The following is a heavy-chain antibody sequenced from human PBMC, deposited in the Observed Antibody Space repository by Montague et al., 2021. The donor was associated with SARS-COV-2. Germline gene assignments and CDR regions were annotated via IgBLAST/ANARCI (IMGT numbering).Heavy chain of an antibody. CDR3: ARAPVAHITIFGVVTSFDY. CDR1: GGSFSGFY. CDR2: INDSGST. D-gene: IGHD3-3*01. J-gene: IGHJ4*02. V-gene: IGHV4-34*01. Sequence: SETLSLTCTIHGGSFSGGSFSGFYRNWVRQAPGKGLEWIGEINDSGSTNYKPSLRSRVTISVDTSKNQFSLKLSSVTAADTAVYYCARAPVAHITIFGVVTSFDYWGQGTLVTVSS.